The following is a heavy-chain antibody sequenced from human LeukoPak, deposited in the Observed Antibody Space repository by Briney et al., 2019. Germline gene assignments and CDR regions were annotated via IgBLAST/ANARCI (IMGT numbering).Heavy chain of an antibody. V-gene: IGHV1-46*01. J-gene: IGHJ3*02. CDR2: IDPSGGST. Sequence: ASVKVSCKASGYTFTTYYMHWVRQAPGQGLAWMGIIDPSGGSTSYAQKFQGRVTMTRDTSTSTVYMELSSLRSDDTAVYYCARLSQQTFDIWGRGTLVTVSS. CDR3: ARLSQQTFDI. CDR1: GYTFTTYY.